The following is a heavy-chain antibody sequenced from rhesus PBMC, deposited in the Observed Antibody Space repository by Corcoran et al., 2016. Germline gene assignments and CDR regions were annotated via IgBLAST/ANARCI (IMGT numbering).Heavy chain of an antibody. CDR2: ISESGGTI. CDR3: SRQYSSWSRGFYGLDS. Sequence: DVQLVESGGGWVKPGGSLRLSCVASGFTFSSYVMHWVRQAPGKGLGWVSVISESGGTINYADSVKGRFTISRDNAKNSLSLQMNSLRAEDTAAYYCSRQYSSWSRGFYGLDSWGQGVVVTVSS. D-gene: IGHD6-13*01. J-gene: IGHJ6*01. CDR1: GFTFSSYV. V-gene: IGHV3S26*01.